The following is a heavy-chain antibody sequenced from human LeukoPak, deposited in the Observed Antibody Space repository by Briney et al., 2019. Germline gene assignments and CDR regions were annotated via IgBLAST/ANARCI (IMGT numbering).Heavy chain of an antibody. CDR2: IYYSGST. Sequence: SETLSLTCSVSGGSISSYYWSWIRQPPGKGLEWIGYIYYSGSTNYNPSLKSRVTISVDTSKNQFSLKLSSVTAADTAVYYCARDSSGWYYFDYWGQGTLVTVSS. J-gene: IGHJ4*02. V-gene: IGHV4-59*01. D-gene: IGHD6-19*01. CDR1: GGSISSYY. CDR3: ARDSSGWYYFDY.